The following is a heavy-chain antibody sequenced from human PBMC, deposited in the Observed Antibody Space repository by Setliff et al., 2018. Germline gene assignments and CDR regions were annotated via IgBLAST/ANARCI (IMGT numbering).Heavy chain of an antibody. CDR2: MNPNSGNT. CDR1: GDTSTTYA. D-gene: IGHD3-22*01. CDR3: ARLDDSSGYYSLDGDLQH. V-gene: IGHV1-8*02. Sequence: ASVKVSCKASGDTSTTYAIHWVRQAPGQGLEWMGWMNPNSGNTGYAQKFQGRVTMTRNTSISTAYMELSSLRSEDTAVYYCARLDDSSGYYSLDGDLQHWGQGTLVTVSS. J-gene: IGHJ1*01.